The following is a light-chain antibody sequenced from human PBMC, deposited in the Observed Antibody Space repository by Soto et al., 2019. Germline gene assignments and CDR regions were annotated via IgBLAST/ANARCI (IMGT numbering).Light chain of an antibody. Sequence: ENVWTQSPATLSLSPGERATLSCRARQRVSSNLAWYQQKPGQAPRLLMYDASNRATGIPARFSGSGSGTDFTLTISRLKTADFAVYLCHQRSNWPPPFGGGTKVE. CDR3: HQRSNWPPP. V-gene: IGKV3-11*01. CDR1: QRVSSN. CDR2: DAS. J-gene: IGKJ4*01.